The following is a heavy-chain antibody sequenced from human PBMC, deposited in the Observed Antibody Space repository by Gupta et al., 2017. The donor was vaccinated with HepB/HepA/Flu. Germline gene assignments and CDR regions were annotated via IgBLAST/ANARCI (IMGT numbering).Heavy chain of an antibody. D-gene: IGHD1-26*01. CDR3: ARQAGASGDFLDY. V-gene: IGHV4-39*01. CDR2: IFQTGTT. CDR1: GGSIKTTAHF. J-gene: IGHJ4*02. Sequence: QLQLRESGPGLVKPSETLSLTCTVSGGSIKTTAHFWAWIRRPPGKGFEWIGSIFQTGTTYYDPFLKSRVTISIDTSKSHFTLSLNSVTAADTAVYYCARQAGASGDFLDYWGQGTLVIVSS.